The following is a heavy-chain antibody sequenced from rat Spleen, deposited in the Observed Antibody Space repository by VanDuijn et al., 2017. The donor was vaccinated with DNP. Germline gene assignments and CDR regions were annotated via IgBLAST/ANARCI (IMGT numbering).Heavy chain of an antibody. CDR2: INYSGAT. V-gene: IGHV3-1*01. Sequence: EVQLQESGPGLVKPSQSLSLTCSVTGYSITSNYWAWIRKFPGNKMDWMGYINYSGATAYNPSLKSRISLTRDTSKNQFFLQLNSVTTEDTATYYCARGLNYGGYIYSWYFDFWGPGTMVAVSS. CDR1: GYSITSNY. J-gene: IGHJ1*01. D-gene: IGHD1-11*01. CDR3: ARGLNYGGYIYSWYFDF.